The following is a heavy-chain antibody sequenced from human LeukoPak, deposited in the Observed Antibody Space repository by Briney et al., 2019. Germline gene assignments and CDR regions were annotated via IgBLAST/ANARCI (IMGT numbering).Heavy chain of an antibody. CDR3: ARRYSSSSIDY. CDR2: IYPGDSDT. CDR1: GYSFTNYW. D-gene: IGHD6-6*01. J-gene: IGHJ4*02. Sequence: GESLKISCKGSGYSFTNYWFGWVRQMPGKGLEWMRLIYPGDSDTRYSPSFQGQVIISADKSISTTYLQWSSLKASDTAMYYCARRYSSSSIDYWGLGTLVTVSS. V-gene: IGHV5-51*01.